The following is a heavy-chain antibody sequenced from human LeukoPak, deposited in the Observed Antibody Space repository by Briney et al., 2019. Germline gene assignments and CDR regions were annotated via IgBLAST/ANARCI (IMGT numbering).Heavy chain of an antibody. Sequence: QAGGSLRLSCSASGFTFSNYGMHWVRQAPGKGLEWVAFIRYDGSNKYFADSLKGRFTISRDNSKNTLYLQMNSLRPEDTAVYFCARDRGAGTRGWFDPWGQGTLVTVSS. CDR3: ARDRGAGTRGWFDP. D-gene: IGHD6-19*01. CDR1: GFTFSNYG. CDR2: IRYDGSNK. J-gene: IGHJ5*02. V-gene: IGHV3-30*02.